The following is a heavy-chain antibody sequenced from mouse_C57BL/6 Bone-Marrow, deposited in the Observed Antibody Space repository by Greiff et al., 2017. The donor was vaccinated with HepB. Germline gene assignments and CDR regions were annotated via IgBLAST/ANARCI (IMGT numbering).Heavy chain of an antibody. V-gene: IGHV1-75*01. CDR2: IFPGSGST. CDR1: GYTFTDYY. J-gene: IGHJ1*03. Sequence: VQRVESGPELVKPGASVKISCKASGYTFTDYYINWVKQRPGQGLEWIGWIFPGSGSTYYNEKFKGKATLTVDKSSSTAYMLLSSLTSEDSAVYFCAMGLTWDWYFDVWGTGTTVTVSS. D-gene: IGHD4-1*01. CDR3: AMGLTWDWYFDV.